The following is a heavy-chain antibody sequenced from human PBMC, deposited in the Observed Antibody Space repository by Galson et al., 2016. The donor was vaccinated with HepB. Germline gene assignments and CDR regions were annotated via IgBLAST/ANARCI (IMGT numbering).Heavy chain of an antibody. V-gene: IGHV3-7*03. Sequence: SLRLSCAASGFTFTRYWMNWVRQAPGKGLEWVAYIKDDGSVKKYVDSVKGRFTISRDNAKNSLYLQMSSLRAEETAVYYCSGAFRPGPFDIWGQGTMVTVSS. CDR3: SGAFRPGPFDI. D-gene: IGHD1-14*01. J-gene: IGHJ3*02. CDR2: IKDDGSVK. CDR1: GFTFTRYW.